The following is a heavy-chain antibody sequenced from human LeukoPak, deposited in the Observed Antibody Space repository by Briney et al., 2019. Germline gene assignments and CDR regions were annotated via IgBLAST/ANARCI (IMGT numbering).Heavy chain of an antibody. CDR2: IDAYNRYT. CDR3: ARDQGRVSGAYYPNWFDP. D-gene: IGHD3-22*01. J-gene: IGHJ5*02. V-gene: IGHV1-18*01. CDR1: GYTFTTYG. Sequence: ASVKVSCKASGYTFTTYGISWVRQAPGQGLEWMGWIDAYNRYTNYAQKLQGRVTMTTDTSTSTAYMELRSLRSDDTAVYYCARDQGRVSGAYYPNWFDPWGQGTLVTVSS.